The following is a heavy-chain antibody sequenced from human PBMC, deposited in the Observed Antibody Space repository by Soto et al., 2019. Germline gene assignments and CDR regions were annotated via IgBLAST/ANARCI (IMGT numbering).Heavy chain of an antibody. CDR3: ARAHAPTLPFDY. J-gene: IGHJ4*01. CDR1: GGSMRNVY. V-gene: IGHV4-59*01. Sequence: PSETLSLTCTVSGGSMRNVYWIFIRQPPGKRLEWIGFIFHSGNAKYNPSLKSRVTISIDTSKSQFSLSLDSVTAADTAVYFCARAHAPTLPFDYWGLGTLVTVSS. CDR2: IFHSGNA. D-gene: IGHD2-15*01.